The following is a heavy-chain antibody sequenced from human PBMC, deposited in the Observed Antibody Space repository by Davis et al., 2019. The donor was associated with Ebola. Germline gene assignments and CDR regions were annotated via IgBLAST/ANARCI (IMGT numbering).Heavy chain of an antibody. CDR3: ARYYYTSGTSDRWFDP. D-gene: IGHD3-10*01. J-gene: IGHJ5*02. V-gene: IGHV4-59*01. CDR2: INYSGGT. CDR1: GGSISSSY. Sequence: SETLSLTCTVSGGSISSSYWSWIRQPPGKGLEWIAYINYSGGTNSNPSLKSRLTISVDTSKNQFSLRLNSVTAADTAVYYCARYYYTSGTSDRWFDPWGQGTLVTVSS.